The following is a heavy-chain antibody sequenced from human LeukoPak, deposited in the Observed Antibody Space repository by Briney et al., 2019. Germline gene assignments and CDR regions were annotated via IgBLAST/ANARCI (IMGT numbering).Heavy chain of an antibody. J-gene: IGHJ4*02. CDR1: GGSISSYY. D-gene: IGHD3-22*01. CDR2: FYTNGNT. Sequence: SETLSLTCTVSGGSISSYYWSWIWQPAGKGLEWIGRFYTNGNTNYNPSFKSRVTMSVDTSKNQFSLKLSSVTAADTAVYYCARGDSSGSFDYWGQGTLVTVSS. V-gene: IGHV4-4*07. CDR3: ARGDSSGSFDY.